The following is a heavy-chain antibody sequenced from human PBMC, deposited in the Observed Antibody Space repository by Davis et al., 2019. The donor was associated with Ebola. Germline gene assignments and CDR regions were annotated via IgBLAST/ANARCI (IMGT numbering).Heavy chain of an antibody. CDR3: ARGPRYSSGWYDPDAFDI. Sequence: SQTLSLTCAVHGGSFSGYYWSWIRQPPGKGLEWIGEINHSGRTNYNPSLKSRVTISVDTSKNQFSLKLGPVTAADTAVYYCARGPRYSSGWYDPDAFDIWGQGTMVTVSS. D-gene: IGHD6-19*01. V-gene: IGHV4-34*01. J-gene: IGHJ3*02. CDR2: INHSGRT. CDR1: GGSFSGYY.